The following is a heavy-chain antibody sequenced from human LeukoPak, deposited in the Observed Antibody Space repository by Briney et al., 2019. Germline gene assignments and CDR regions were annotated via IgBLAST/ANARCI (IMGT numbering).Heavy chain of an antibody. J-gene: IGHJ4*02. Sequence: ASVKVSCKASGYTFTGYYMHWVRQAPGQGLEWMGWINAGNGNTKYSQKFQGRVTITRDTSASTAYMELSSLRSEDTAVYYCARGDSSGYYVYWGQGTLVTVSS. V-gene: IGHV1-3*01. CDR3: ARGDSSGYYVY. CDR1: GYTFTGYY. CDR2: INAGNGNT. D-gene: IGHD3-22*01.